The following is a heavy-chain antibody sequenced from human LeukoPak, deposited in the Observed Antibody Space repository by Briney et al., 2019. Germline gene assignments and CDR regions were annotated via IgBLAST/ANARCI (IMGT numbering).Heavy chain of an antibody. V-gene: IGHV1-2*02. CDR3: TKVGFNA. J-gene: IGHJ5*02. CDR2: MNSNSGGT. Sequence: GASVKVSCKASGYTFTDYLIHWMRQAPGQGLEWMGWMNSNSGGTKYAEKFQGRVTMSRDTSISTAYMELSRLRSDDTAVYYCTKVGFNAWGQGTLVTVSS. CDR1: GYTFTDYL.